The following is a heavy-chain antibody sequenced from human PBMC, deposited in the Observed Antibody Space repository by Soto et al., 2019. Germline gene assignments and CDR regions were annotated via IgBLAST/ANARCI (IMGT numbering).Heavy chain of an antibody. CDR1: GGSITGYY. D-gene: IGHD3-3*01. J-gene: IGHJ6*02. CDR3: ARAFTYDFWGGSLEGLDV. V-gene: IGHV4-59*01. Sequence: PSETLSLTCTVSGGSITGYYWSWIRQPPGKGLEWIGYIYYTGSTNYNPSLKSRVSISVDTSKNQFSLKLSSVTAADTAVYYCARAFTYDFWGGSLEGLDVWGLGTTVTVSS. CDR2: IYYTGST.